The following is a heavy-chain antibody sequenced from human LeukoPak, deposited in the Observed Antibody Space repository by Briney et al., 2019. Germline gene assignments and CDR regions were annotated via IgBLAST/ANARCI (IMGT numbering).Heavy chain of an antibody. V-gene: IGHV3-74*01. CDR1: GFTFNTYW. Sequence: GGSLRLSCAASGFTFNTYWMHWVRQAPGKGLERVSRIRGDGTNPIYADSVKGRFTISRDNAKNTLYLQMNSLRAEDTAVYYCARDTYYAPFDPWGQGTLVTVSS. D-gene: IGHD2/OR15-2a*01. J-gene: IGHJ5*02. CDR3: ARDTYYAPFDP. CDR2: IRGDGTNP.